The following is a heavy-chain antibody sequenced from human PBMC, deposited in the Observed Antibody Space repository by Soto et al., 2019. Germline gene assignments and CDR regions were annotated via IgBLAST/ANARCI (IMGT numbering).Heavy chain of an antibody. D-gene: IGHD6-19*01. J-gene: IGHJ4*02. Sequence: SETLSLTCTVSGGSVSSGSYYWSWIRQPPGKGLEWIGEINHSGSTNYNPSLKSRVTISVDTSKNQFSLKLSSVTAADTAVYYCARQVASMARTDGRDYWGQGTLVTVSS. CDR3: ARQVASMARTDGRDY. CDR1: GGSVSSGSYY. CDR2: INHSGST. V-gene: IGHV4-61*01.